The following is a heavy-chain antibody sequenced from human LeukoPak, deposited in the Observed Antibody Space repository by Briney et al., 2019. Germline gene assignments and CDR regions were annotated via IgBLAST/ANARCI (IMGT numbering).Heavy chain of an antibody. D-gene: IGHD2-21*01. CDR2: FDPEDGET. J-gene: IGHJ3*02. CDR1: GYTLTELS. V-gene: IGHV1-24*01. CDR3: ATADFVVVIAPHAFDI. Sequence: ASVKVSCKVSGYTLTELSMHWVRQAPGKGLEWMGGFDPEDGETIYAQKFQGRVTMTEDTSTDTAYMELSSLRSEDTAVYYCATADFVVVIAPHAFDIWGQGTMVAVSS.